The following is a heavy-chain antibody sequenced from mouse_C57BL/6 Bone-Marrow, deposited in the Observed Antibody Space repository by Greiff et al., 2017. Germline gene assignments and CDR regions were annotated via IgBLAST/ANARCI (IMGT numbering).Heavy chain of an antibody. CDR2: ISSGGSYT. CDR1: GFTFSSYG. V-gene: IGHV5-6*01. CDR3: ARHRWITTVVMYYFDY. D-gene: IGHD1-1*01. J-gene: IGHJ2*01. Sequence: DVQLVESGGDLVKPGGSLKLSCAASGFTFSSYGMSWVRQTPDKRLEWVATISSGGSYTYYPDSVKGRFTISRDNAKNTLYLQMSSLKSEDTAMYYCARHRWITTVVMYYFDYWGQGTTLTVSS.